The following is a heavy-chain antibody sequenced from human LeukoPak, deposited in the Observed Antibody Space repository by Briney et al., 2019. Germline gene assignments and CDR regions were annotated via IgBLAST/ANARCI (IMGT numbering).Heavy chain of an antibody. CDR3: ARESKKYYYDSSGLNWFDP. CDR1: GGSFSGYY. J-gene: IGHJ5*02. D-gene: IGHD3-22*01. V-gene: IGHV4-34*01. Sequence: SETLSLTCAVYGGSFSGYYWSWIRQPPGKGLEWIGEINHSGSTNHNPSLKSRVTISVDTSKNQFSLKLSSVTAADTAVYYCARESKKYYYDSSGLNWFDPWGQGTLVTVSS. CDR2: INHSGST.